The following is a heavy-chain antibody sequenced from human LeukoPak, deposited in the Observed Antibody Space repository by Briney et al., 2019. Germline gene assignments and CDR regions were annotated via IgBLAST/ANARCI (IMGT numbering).Heavy chain of an antibody. CDR2: FIPIFGTA. D-gene: IGHD3-10*01. Sequence: SVKVSCKASGGTFSSYAISWVRQAPGQGLEWMGGFIPIFGTANYAQKFQGRVTITTDESTSTAYMELSSLRSEDTAVYYCARDRGFGELSHSIWGQGTLVTVSS. CDR1: GGTFSSYA. J-gene: IGHJ4*02. V-gene: IGHV1-69*05. CDR3: ARDRGFGELSHSI.